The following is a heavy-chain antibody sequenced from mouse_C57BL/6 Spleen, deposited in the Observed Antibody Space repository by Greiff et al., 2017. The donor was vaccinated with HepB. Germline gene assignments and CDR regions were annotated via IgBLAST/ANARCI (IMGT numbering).Heavy chain of an antibody. J-gene: IGHJ2*01. V-gene: IGHV5-9-1*02. CDR1: GFTFSSYA. CDR3: TRETAQATDY. D-gene: IGHD3-2*02. CDR2: ISSGGAYI. Sequence: EVMLVESGEGLVKPGGSLKLSCAASGFTFSSYAMSWVRQTPEKRLEWVAYISSGGAYIYYADTVKGRFTISRDNARNTLYLQMSSLKSEDTAMYYCTRETAQATDYWGQGTTLTVSS.